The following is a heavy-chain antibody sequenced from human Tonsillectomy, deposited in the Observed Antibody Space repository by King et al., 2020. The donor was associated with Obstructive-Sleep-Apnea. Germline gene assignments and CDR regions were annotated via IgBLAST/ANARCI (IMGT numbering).Heavy chain of an antibody. V-gene: IGHV1-2*02. CDR3: ARGVVFASESYSWFDF. CDR2: INPNTDVT. D-gene: IGHD3-10*01. Sequence: VQLVESGAEVKKPGASVKVSCKASGYNFVAYYIHWLRQAPGQGLEWMGWINPNTDVTKYAQKFQDRVTMTRDTSITTAYMELSGLRSDDTAVYYCARGVVFASESYSWFDFWGQGALVTVSS. CDR1: GYNFVAYY. J-gene: IGHJ4*02.